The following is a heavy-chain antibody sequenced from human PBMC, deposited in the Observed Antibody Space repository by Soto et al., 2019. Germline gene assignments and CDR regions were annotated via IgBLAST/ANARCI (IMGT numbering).Heavy chain of an antibody. D-gene: IGHD3-9*01. CDR2: ISAYNGNT. CDR1: GYTFTSYG. CDR3: ARVLPTYYDILTGYYPDY. V-gene: IGHV1-18*01. J-gene: IGHJ4*02. Sequence: GASVKVSCKASGYTFTSYGISWVRQAPGQGLEWMGWISAYNGNTNYAQKLQGRVTMTTDTSTSTAYMELRSLRSDDTAVYYCARVLPTYYDILTGYYPDYWGQGTXVTVSS.